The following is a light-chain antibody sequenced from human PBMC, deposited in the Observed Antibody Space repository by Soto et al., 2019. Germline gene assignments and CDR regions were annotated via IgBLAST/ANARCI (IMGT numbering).Light chain of an antibody. Sequence: IVVSLSPATLSVSKGERASLSCRASQSVSSNLAWYQQKPGQAPRLLIYGASTRATGIPARFSGSGSGTEFTLTISSLQSEDFAVYYCQQYNNWLTWTFGQGTKVDIK. J-gene: IGKJ1*01. V-gene: IGKV3-15*01. CDR1: QSVSSN. CDR2: GAS. CDR3: QQYNNWLTWT.